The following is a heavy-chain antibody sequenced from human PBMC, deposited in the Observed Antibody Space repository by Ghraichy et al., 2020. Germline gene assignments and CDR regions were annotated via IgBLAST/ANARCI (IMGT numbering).Heavy chain of an antibody. V-gene: IGHV3-7*01. D-gene: IGHD3-16*01. CDR3: AIGDYNAVPGGDF. CDR2: IKGDGSDK. Sequence: LSLTCAASGFTFSRYWMNWVRQAPGAGLEWVASIKGDGSDKLYVDSVKGRFTISRDNAKNSLYLHMSGLRVEDTAVYYCAIGDYNAVPGGDFWGQGTLVTVSS. CDR1: GFTFSRYW. J-gene: IGHJ4*02.